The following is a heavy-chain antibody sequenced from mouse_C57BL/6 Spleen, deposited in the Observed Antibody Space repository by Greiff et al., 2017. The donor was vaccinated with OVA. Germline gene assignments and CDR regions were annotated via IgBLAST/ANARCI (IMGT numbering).Heavy chain of an antibody. CDR1: GYTFTSYW. J-gene: IGHJ3*01. D-gene: IGHD1-1*01. V-gene: IGHV1-50*01. Sequence: QVQLQQSGAELVKPGASVKLSCKASGYTFTSYWMQWVKQRPGQGLEWIGEIDPSDSYTNYNQKFKGKATLTVDTSSSTAYMQRSSLTSEDSAVYYGARLVATKDVGAYWGQGTLVTVSA. CDR3: ARLVATKDVGAY. CDR2: IDPSDSYT.